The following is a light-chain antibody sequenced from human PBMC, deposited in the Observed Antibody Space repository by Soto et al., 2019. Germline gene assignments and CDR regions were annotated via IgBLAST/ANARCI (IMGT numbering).Light chain of an antibody. CDR3: SSFTSSGTRV. CDR2: EVS. V-gene: IGLV2-14*01. J-gene: IGLJ2*01. Sequence: QSVLTQPASVSGSPGQSITISCTGTSSDVGDYNYVSWYQQHPGKAPKLMISEVSDRPSGVSDRFSGSKSGNTASLTISGLQSEDEADYYCSSFTSSGTRVFGGGTKLTVL. CDR1: SSDVGDYNY.